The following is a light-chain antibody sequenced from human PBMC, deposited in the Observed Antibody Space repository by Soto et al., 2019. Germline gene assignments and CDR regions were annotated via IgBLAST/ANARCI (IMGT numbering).Light chain of an antibody. CDR1: QSVNSN. V-gene: IGKV3-15*01. CDR2: GAS. J-gene: IGKJ5*01. Sequence: IVLSQSPGTLSLYPAERARLSCRASQSVNSNLAWYQQKPGQAPRLLIYGASSRATDIPGRFSGSGSGTEYTRTISSLQSEDSAVYHCQQYDNWPITFGQGTRL. CDR3: QQYDNWPIT.